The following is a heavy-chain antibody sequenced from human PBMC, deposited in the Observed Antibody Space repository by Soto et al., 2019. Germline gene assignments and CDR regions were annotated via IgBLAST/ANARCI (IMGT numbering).Heavy chain of an antibody. J-gene: IGHJ4*02. CDR3: AKCGYSAYDYDY. CDR1: GFSFSTYA. Sequence: PGGSLRLSCAASGFSFSTYAMSWVRQAPGKGLEWVSIILGSGDNTYYADSVKGRFTISRDNSKNTVHLQMNSLRAEDTAVYYCAKCGYSAYDYDYWGQGTLVTVSS. D-gene: IGHD5-12*01. V-gene: IGHV3-23*01. CDR2: ILGSGDNT.